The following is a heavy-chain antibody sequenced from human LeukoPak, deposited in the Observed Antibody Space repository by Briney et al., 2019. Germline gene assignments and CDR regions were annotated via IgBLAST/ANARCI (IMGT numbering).Heavy chain of an antibody. CDR3: LGYGGNSF. Sequence: GGSLRLSCAASGFTFSSYAMHWVRQAPGKGLEWVAVISYDGSNKYYADSVKGRFIISRDNSKNTLYLQMNSLRAEDTAVYYCLGYGGNSFWGQGTLVTVSS. CDR2: ISYDGSNK. D-gene: IGHD4-23*01. V-gene: IGHV3-30-3*01. J-gene: IGHJ4*02. CDR1: GFTFSSYA.